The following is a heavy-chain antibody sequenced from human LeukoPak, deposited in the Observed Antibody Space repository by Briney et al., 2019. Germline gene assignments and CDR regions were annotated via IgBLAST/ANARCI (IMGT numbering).Heavy chain of an antibody. CDR1: GFTFSSYG. V-gene: IGHV3-33*06. J-gene: IGHJ1*01. Sequence: PGGSLRLSCAASGFTFSSYGMHWVRQAPGKGLEWVAVIWYDGSNKYYADSVKGRFTISRDNSRSTLYLQMNSLRAEDTAVYYCAKTERGYSGYALQYFQHWGQGTLVTVSS. D-gene: IGHD5-12*01. CDR2: IWYDGSNK. CDR3: AKTERGYSGYALQYFQH.